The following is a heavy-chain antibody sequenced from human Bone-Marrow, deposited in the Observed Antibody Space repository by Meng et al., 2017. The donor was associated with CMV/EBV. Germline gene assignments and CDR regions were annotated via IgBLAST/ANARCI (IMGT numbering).Heavy chain of an antibody. D-gene: IGHD1-26*01. V-gene: IGHV4-59*01. CDR2: IYYTGTT. CDR1: GGSISNYY. J-gene: IGHJ5*01. Sequence: SEPLSLTCTVSGGSISNYYWNWIRQPPGKGLEWIGFIYYTGTTLYNPSLKSRVTISVDTSENQFSLKLTSVTAADTAVYYCARTPGYSYGWYDFWGQGTLVTVSS. CDR3: ARTPGYSYGWYDF.